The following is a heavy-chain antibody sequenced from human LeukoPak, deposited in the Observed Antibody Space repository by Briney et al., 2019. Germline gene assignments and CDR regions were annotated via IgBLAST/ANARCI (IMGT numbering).Heavy chain of an antibody. V-gene: IGHV1-18*01. D-gene: IGHD1-7*01. J-gene: IGHJ4*02. Sequence: GASVKVSCKASGYSFTSYGISWVRQAPGQGLEWMGWISAYNGSTNYAQKLQGRVTMTTDTSTSTAYMELRSLRSDDTAVYYCARVLELREFDYWGQGTLVTVSS. CDR3: ARVLELREFDY. CDR1: GYSFTSYG. CDR2: ISAYNGST.